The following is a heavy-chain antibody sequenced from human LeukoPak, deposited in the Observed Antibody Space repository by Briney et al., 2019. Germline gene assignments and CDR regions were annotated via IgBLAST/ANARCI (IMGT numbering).Heavy chain of an antibody. CDR3: ARVYSGSYRLGY. CDR2: TFTSGST. Sequence: SETLSLTCTVSGGSMSPYYWSWIRQTPGKGLEWIGYTFTSGSTYNNPSLKSRVTISVDTSKNQFSLKLSSVTAADTAVYYCARVYSGSYRLGYWGQGTLVTVSS. V-gene: IGHV4-4*09. CDR1: GGSMSPYY. D-gene: IGHD1-26*01. J-gene: IGHJ4*02.